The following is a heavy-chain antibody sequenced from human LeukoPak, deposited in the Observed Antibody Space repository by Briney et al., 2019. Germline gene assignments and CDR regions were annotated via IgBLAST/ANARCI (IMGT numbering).Heavy chain of an antibody. CDR2: IYSGGST. V-gene: IGHV3-53*01. CDR3: ARSTYFSSGYYSGSYYFDY. J-gene: IGHJ4*02. Sequence: GGSLRLSCAASGFTVSSNYMSWVRQAPGKGLEWVSVIYSGGSTYYADSVKGRFTISRDNSKNTLYLQMNSLRAEDTAVYYCARSTYFSSGYYSGSYYFDYWGQGTLVTVSS. CDR1: GFTVSSNY. D-gene: IGHD3-22*01.